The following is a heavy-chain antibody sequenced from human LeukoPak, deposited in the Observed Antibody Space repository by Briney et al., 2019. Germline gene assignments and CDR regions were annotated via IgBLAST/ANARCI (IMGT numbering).Heavy chain of an antibody. CDR3: ARDRDYYDAFDI. CDR2: IYYSGST. J-gene: IGHJ3*02. CDR1: GGSLRSYY. V-gene: IGHV4-59*01. Sequence: PSETLSLTCTVSGGSLRSYYWSWIRQAPGKGLEWIGFIYYSGSTNYSPSLRSRVTISVDTSKNQFSLKLSSVTAADTAVYYCARDRDYYDAFDIWGQGTMVTVSS. D-gene: IGHD3-10*01.